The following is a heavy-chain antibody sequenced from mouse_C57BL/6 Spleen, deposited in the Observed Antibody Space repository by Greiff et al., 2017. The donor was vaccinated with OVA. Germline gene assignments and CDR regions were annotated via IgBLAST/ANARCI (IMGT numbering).Heavy chain of an antibody. CDR2: ISSGGDYL. CDR1: GFTFSSYA. Sequence: EVQLVESGAGLVKPGGSLKLSCPASGFTFSSYALSWVRHTPETWLELVAYISSGGDYLYYADTVKGRFTISRDNARNTLYLQMSSLKSEDTAMYYCTRDRGGYYPYAMDYWGQGTSVTVSS. V-gene: IGHV5-9-1*02. J-gene: IGHJ4*01. CDR3: TRDRGGYYPYAMDY. D-gene: IGHD2-3*01.